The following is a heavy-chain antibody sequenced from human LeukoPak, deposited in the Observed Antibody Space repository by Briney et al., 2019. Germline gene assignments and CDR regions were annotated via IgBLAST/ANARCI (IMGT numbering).Heavy chain of an antibody. Sequence: GGSLRLSCAASGFTFSSYGTHWVRQAPGKGLEWVAFIRYDGSNKYYADSVKGRFTISRDNSKNTLYLQMNSLRAEDTAVYYCAKREQATYYFDYWGQGTLVTVSS. V-gene: IGHV3-30*02. D-gene: IGHD1-26*01. CDR3: AKREQATYYFDY. CDR1: GFTFSSYG. J-gene: IGHJ4*02. CDR2: IRYDGSNK.